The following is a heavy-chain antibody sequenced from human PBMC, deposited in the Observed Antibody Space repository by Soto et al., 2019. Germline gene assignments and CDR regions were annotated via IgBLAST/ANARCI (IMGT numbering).Heavy chain of an antibody. J-gene: IGHJ4*02. D-gene: IGHD4-17*01. V-gene: IGHV3-11*04. CDR2: IENSGSKK. CDR1: GGTCSDYY. Sequence: GSLRLSCAASGGTCSDYYMSWIRQAPGKGLEWISYIENSGSKKYYADSVKGRFTISRDNSKNTLYLQMNSLRAEDTAVYYCARDNLDGYYFDYWGQGTLVTVSS. CDR3: ARDNLDGYYFDY.